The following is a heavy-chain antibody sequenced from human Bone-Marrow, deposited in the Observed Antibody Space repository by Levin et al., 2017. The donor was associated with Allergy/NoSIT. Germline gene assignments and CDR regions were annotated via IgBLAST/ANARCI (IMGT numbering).Heavy chain of an antibody. V-gene: IGHV3-48*02. CDR1: RFTFSNSG. J-gene: IGHJ5*02. Sequence: GGSLRLSCAASRFTFSNSGMNWVRQAPGKGLEGVSFISSSSATIYYADSVKGRFTIFRDNAKNSLYLQMNSLRDEDTAVYYCASQGSSWYNWFDPWGQGTLVIVSS. CDR3: ASQGSSWYNWFDP. D-gene: IGHD6-13*01. CDR2: ISSSSATI.